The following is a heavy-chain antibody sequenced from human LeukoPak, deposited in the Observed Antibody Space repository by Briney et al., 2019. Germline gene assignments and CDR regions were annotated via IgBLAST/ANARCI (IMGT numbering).Heavy chain of an antibody. CDR1: GFTFSSYS. V-gene: IGHV3-48*01. CDR2: ISSSSTI. D-gene: IGHD3-10*01. J-gene: IGHJ5*02. CDR3: ARVQWFGELFWFDP. Sequence: GGSLRLSCAASGFTFSSYSMNWVSQAPGKGLEWVSYISSSSTIYYADSVKGRFTISRDNAKNSLYLQMNSLRAEDTAVYYCARVQWFGELFWFDPWGQGTLVTVSS.